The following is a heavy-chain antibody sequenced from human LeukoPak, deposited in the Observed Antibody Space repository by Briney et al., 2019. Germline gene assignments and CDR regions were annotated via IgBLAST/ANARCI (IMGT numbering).Heavy chain of an antibody. CDR3: ARRRITTFGATLPLDY. D-gene: IGHD3-3*01. Sequence: SETLSLTCAVYGGSFSGYYWSWIRQPPGKGLEWIGEINHSGSTNYNPSLKSRVTISVDTSKNQFSLKLSSVTAADTAVYYCARRRITTFGATLPLDYWGQGTLVTVSS. V-gene: IGHV4-34*01. CDR1: GGSFSGYY. J-gene: IGHJ4*02. CDR2: INHSGST.